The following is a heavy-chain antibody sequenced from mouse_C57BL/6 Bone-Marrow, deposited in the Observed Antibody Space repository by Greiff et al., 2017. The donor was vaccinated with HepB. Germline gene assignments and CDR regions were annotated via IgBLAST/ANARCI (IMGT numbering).Heavy chain of an antibody. Sequence: DVKLVESGGDLVKPGGSLKLSCAASGFTFSSYGMSWVRQTPDKRLEWVATISSGGSYTYYPDSVKGRFTISRDNAKNTLYLQMSSLKSEDTAMYYCARLFVWGTGTTVTVSS. CDR3: ARLFV. CDR1: GFTFSSYG. CDR2: ISSGGSYT. V-gene: IGHV5-6*02. J-gene: IGHJ1*03.